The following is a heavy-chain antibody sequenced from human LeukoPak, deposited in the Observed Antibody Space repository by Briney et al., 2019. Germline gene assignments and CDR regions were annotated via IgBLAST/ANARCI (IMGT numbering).Heavy chain of an antibody. V-gene: IGHV3-23*01. CDR2: LSAGGGST. Sequence: GGSLRLSCAASGFTFSTYAMNWVRQAPGKGLEWVSALSAGGGSTYYADSVRGRFTISKDNSKNTLYLQMDSLRAEDTALYYCAKNLAAADSSIDYWGQGTLVTVSS. CDR3: AKNLAAADSSIDY. D-gene: IGHD6-13*01. J-gene: IGHJ4*02. CDR1: GFTFSTYA.